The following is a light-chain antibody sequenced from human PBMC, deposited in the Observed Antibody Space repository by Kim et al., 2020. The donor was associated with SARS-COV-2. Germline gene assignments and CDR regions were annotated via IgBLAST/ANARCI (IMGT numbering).Light chain of an antibody. V-gene: IGLV3-21*04. CDR3: QVWDSTSDHVV. CDR2: SDR. Sequence: APGQTAIRTGGGNHIGSKSVHWYQQLPGRAPVVVIFSDRDRPPGIPARFSGSNSENTATLTISGVEAGDEADYYCQVWDSTSDHVVFGGGTQLTVL. CDR1: HIGSKS. J-gene: IGLJ2*01.